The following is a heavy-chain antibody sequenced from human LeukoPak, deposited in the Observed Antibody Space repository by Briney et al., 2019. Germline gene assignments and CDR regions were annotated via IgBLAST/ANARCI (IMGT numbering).Heavy chain of an antibody. CDR3: ARCLGFLIGSSWYPDAFDI. Sequence: SETLSLTCTVSGYSISSGYFWGWIRQPPGKGLEWIGVYHVGTTDYNPSLESRVTISVDRSKNQMSLKLSSVTAADTAVYYCARCLGFLIGSSWYPDAFDIWGQGTMVTVSS. CDR2: VYHVGTT. CDR1: GYSISSGYF. J-gene: IGHJ3*02. D-gene: IGHD6-13*01. V-gene: IGHV4-38-2*02.